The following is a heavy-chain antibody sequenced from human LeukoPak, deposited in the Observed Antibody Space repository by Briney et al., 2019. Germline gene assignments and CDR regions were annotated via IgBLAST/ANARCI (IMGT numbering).Heavy chain of an antibody. Sequence: PSETLSLTCTVSGDSISSYYWTWIRQPPGKGLEWIGYIYYSGTTNYNPSPKSRVTISVDTSKNQFSLKLSSVTAADTAVYYCASGRPLGFDYWGQGTLVTVSS. CDR3: ASGRPLGFDY. V-gene: IGHV4-59*01. J-gene: IGHJ4*02. D-gene: IGHD1-26*01. CDR2: IYYSGTT. CDR1: GDSISSYY.